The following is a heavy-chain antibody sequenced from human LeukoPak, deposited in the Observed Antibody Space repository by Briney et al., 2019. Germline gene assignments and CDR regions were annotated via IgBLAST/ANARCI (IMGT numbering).Heavy chain of an antibody. V-gene: IGHV4-61*02. Sequence: SGTLSLTCTVSGGSISSGSYYWSWIRQPAGKGLEWIGRIYTSGSTNYNPSLKSRVTISVDTSKNQFSLKLSSVTAADTAVYYCARDLYDFWSGYYGYWGQGTLVTVSS. D-gene: IGHD3-3*01. J-gene: IGHJ4*02. CDR1: GGSISSGSYY. CDR3: ARDLYDFWSGYYGY. CDR2: IYTSGST.